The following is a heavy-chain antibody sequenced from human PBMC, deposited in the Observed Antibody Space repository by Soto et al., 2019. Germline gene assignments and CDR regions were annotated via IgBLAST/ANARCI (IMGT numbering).Heavy chain of an antibody. CDR3: ARDARGGYSGYDEYYYYYGMDV. CDR1: GYTFTSCG. D-gene: IGHD5-12*01. CDR2: ISAYNGNT. Sequence: GASAKLSCKASGYTFTSCGSSWVRQAPGQRLEWMGWISAYNGNTNYAQKLQGRVTMTTDTSTSTAYMELRSLRSDDTAVYYCARDARGGYSGYDEYYYYYGMDVWGQGTTVTVSS. J-gene: IGHJ6*02. V-gene: IGHV1-18*01.